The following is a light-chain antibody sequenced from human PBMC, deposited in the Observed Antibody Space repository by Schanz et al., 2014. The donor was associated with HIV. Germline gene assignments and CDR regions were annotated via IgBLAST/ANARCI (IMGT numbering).Light chain of an antibody. CDR2: RAS. CDR3: QHYGASPRT. V-gene: IGKV3-20*01. Sequence: EIVLTQSPDTLSLSPGERATLSCRASQSVGSNLAWYQQRPGQAPRLLIYRASTRATGIPSRFSGSGSGTEFSRTISRLEPEDIAVYYCQHYGASPRTFGQGTKVEL. CDR1: QSVGSN. J-gene: IGKJ1*01.